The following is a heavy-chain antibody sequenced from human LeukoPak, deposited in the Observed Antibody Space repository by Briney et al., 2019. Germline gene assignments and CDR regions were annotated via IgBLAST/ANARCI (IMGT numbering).Heavy chain of an antibody. J-gene: IGHJ4*02. CDR1: GGSMSSYY. CDR3: ARGRYGWLPFDY. V-gene: IGHV4-59*01. CDR2: IYYSGST. Sequence: SETLSLTCTVSGGSMSSYYWSWIRQPPGKGLEWIGYIYYSGSTNYNPSLKSRVTISVDTSKNQFTLKLSSVTAADTAVYYCARGRYGWLPFDYWGQGSLVTVSS. D-gene: IGHD3-16*01.